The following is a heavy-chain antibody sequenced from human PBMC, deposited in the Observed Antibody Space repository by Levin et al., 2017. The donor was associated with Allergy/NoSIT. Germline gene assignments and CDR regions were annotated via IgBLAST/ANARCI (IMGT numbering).Heavy chain of an antibody. J-gene: IGHJ5*02. CDR3: ARDPSGNNWFDP. V-gene: IGHV1-2*02. Sequence: ASVKVSSKASAYTFTDSYIHWVRQAPGQGLEWMGWINPNSGDTNYAQKFQGRVIMTRDTSISTAYMDLSRLRSDDTAVYYCARDPSGNNWFDPWGQGTLVTVSS. CDR2: INPNSGDT. CDR1: AYTFTDSY.